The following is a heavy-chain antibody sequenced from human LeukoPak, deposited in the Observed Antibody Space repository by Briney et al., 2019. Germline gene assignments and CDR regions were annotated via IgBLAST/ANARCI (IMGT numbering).Heavy chain of an antibody. CDR3: ARALAYCGGDCYPDYFDY. V-gene: IGHV4-31*03. CDR1: GGSISSGGYY. J-gene: IGHJ4*02. D-gene: IGHD2-21*02. CDR2: IYYSGST. Sequence: KPSETLSLTCTVSGGSISSGGYYWSWLRQHPGKDLEWIGYIYYSGSTYYNPSLKSRVTISVDTSKNQLSLKLSSVTAADTAVYYCARALAYCGGDCYPDYFDYWGQGTLVTVSS.